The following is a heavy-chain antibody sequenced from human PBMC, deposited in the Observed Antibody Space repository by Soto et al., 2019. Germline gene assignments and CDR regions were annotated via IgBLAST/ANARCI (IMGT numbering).Heavy chain of an antibody. CDR1: GFTFSSHA. Sequence: PGGSLRLSCAASGFTFSSHAIHWVRQAPGKGLEWVAVISYDGSNKYYADSVKGRFTISRDNSKNTLYLQMNSLRAEDTAVYYCARESGYCSGGRCYSQAFDIWGQGTMVTVSS. CDR3: ARESGYCSGGRCYSQAFDI. D-gene: IGHD2-15*01. V-gene: IGHV3-30-3*01. J-gene: IGHJ3*02. CDR2: ISYDGSNK.